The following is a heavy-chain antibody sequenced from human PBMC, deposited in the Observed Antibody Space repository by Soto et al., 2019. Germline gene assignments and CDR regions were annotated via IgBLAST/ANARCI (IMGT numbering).Heavy chain of an antibody. CDR2: ISGSGGST. J-gene: IGHJ4*02. Sequence: EVQLLESGGGLVQPGGSLRLSCAASGFTFSSYAMSWVRQAPGKGLEWVSGISGSGGSTYYADSVKRRFTISRDNPRNTLYLQMNSLRAEDTAVYYCAKGGSSWYGFDYWGQGSLVTVSS. CDR3: AKGGSSWYGFDY. CDR1: GFTFSSYA. D-gene: IGHD6-13*01. V-gene: IGHV3-23*01.